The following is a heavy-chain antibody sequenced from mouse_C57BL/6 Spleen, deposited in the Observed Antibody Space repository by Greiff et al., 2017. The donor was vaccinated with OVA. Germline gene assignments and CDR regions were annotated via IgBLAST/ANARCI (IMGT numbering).Heavy chain of an antibody. CDR1: GYTFTDYY. CDR3: ARGDWEGGFDY. D-gene: IGHD4-1*01. Sequence: QVQLQQSGAELVRPGASVKLSCKASGYTFTDYYINWVKQRPGQGLEWIARIYPGSGNTYYNEKFKGKATLTAEKSSSTAYMQLSSLTSEDSAVYFCARGDWEGGFDYWGQGTTLTVSS. J-gene: IGHJ2*01. CDR2: IYPGSGNT. V-gene: IGHV1-76*01.